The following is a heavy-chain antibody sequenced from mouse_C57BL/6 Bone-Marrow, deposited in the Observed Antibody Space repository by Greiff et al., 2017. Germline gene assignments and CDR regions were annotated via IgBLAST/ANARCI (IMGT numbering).Heavy chain of an antibody. V-gene: IGHV1-59*01. CDR2: IDPSDSYT. CDR1: GYTFTSYW. J-gene: IGHJ1*03. Sequence: VQLQQPGAELVRPGTSVKLSCKASGYTFTSYWMHWVKQRPGQGLEWIGVIDPSDSYTNYNQKFKGKATLTAETSSSTAYMQLSSLTSEDSAVYYCAREGWLLPYWYFDVWGTGTTVTVSS. D-gene: IGHD2-3*01. CDR3: AREGWLLPYWYFDV.